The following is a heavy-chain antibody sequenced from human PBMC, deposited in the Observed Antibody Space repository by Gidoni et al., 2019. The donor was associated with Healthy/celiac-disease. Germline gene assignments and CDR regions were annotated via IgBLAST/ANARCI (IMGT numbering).Heavy chain of an antibody. V-gene: IGHV1-69*01. D-gene: IGHD2-15*01. CDR2: ISPIFGTA. J-gene: IGHJ4*02. CDR3: ARAAPGYCSGGSCLVGFDY. Sequence: QVQLVQSGAEVKKPGSSVKVSCKASGGTFSSYAISWGRQAPGHGLEWLGGISPIFGTANYAQKFQGRVTITADESTSTAYMELSSVRSEDTAVYYCARAAPGYCSGGSCLVGFDYWGQGTLVTVSS. CDR1: GGTFSSYA.